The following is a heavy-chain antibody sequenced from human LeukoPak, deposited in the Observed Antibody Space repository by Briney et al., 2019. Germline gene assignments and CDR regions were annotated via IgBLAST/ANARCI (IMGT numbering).Heavy chain of an antibody. CDR1: GFTFSSYG. CDR3: ARGRGGSYHY. J-gene: IGHJ4*02. Sequence: PGRSLRLSCAASGFTFSSYGMHWVRQAPGKGLVWVSRINTDGSTTTYADSVKGRFTISRDNAKNTLYLQMNSLRVEDTAVYYCARGRGGSYHYWGQGTLVTVSS. V-gene: IGHV3-74*01. CDR2: INTDGSTT. D-gene: IGHD1-26*01.